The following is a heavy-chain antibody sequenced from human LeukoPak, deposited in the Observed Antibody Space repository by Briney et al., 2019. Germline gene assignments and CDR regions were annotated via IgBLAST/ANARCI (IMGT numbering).Heavy chain of an antibody. CDR2: IYYSGST. Sequence: ASETLSLTCTVSGGSISSSSYYWGWIRQPPGKGLEWIGSIYYSGSTYYNPSLKSRVTMSEDTSKNQFSLRLISVTAADTAVYYCARGYSFEAFDIWGQGTMVTVSS. J-gene: IGHJ3*02. D-gene: IGHD2-21*01. CDR3: ARGYSFEAFDI. V-gene: IGHV4-39*01. CDR1: GGSISSSSYY.